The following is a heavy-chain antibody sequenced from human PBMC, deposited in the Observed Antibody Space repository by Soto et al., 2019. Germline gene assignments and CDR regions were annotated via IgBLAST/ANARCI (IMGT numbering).Heavy chain of an antibody. V-gene: IGHV1-8*01. CDR3: ARRDETKGGNGFGVDKYYFDV. J-gene: IGHJ4*02. Sequence: AVKVSCPSSGYAFTSYDIYWVRQATGQELEWMGWMNPNTGNSGYAQKFQGRVTMTSDTSISTAHMELSSLRSEDTAVYYCARRDETKGGNGFGVDKYYFDVWWQGTLVTVFS. CDR1: GYAFTSYD. CDR2: MNPNTGNS. D-gene: IGHD1-1*01.